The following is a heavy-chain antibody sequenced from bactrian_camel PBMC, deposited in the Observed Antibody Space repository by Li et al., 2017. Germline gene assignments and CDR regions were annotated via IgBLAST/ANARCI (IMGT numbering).Heavy chain of an antibody. CDR2: IYTGGGST. D-gene: IGHD2*01. V-gene: IGHV3S1*01. CDR3: AAFRVVRGTGDDYHY. J-gene: IGHJ4*01. CDR1: GYTYSNNC. Sequence: HVQLVESGGGSVQAGGSLRLSCALSGYTYSNNCMGWFRQAPGKEREGVAVIYTGGGSTHYADSVKGRFTISRDHAKNMVYLQMNSLKSEDTALYYCAAFRVVRGTGDDYHYWGQGTQVTV.